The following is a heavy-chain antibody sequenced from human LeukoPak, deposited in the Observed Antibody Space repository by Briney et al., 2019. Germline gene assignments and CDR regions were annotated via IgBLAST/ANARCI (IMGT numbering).Heavy chain of an antibody. V-gene: IGHV3-49*03. J-gene: IGHJ4*02. CDR3: TYPKRYNWNDDLSFAY. CDR2: IRSKAYGGTT. D-gene: IGHD1-1*01. CDR1: GFTFGDYA. Sequence: GGSLRLSCTASGFTFGDYAMSWFRQAPGKGLEWVGFIRSKAYGGTTEYAASVKGRFTISRDDSKSIAYLQMNSLKTEDTAVYYCTYPKRYNWNDDLSFAYWGQGTLVTVSS.